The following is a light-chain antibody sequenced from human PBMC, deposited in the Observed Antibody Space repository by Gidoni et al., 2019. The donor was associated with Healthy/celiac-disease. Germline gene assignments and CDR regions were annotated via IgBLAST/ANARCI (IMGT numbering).Light chain of an antibody. CDR3: QQCYSTPYT. V-gene: IGKV1-39*01. Sequence: IQMTQPPSYLSASVGDRVTITCRAGQSISSYLNWYQQKPGKAPKLLIYAASSLQSGVPSRFSGSGSGTDFTLTISSLQPEDFATYYCQQCYSTPYTFGQGTKLEIK. CDR2: AAS. CDR1: QSISSY. J-gene: IGKJ2*01.